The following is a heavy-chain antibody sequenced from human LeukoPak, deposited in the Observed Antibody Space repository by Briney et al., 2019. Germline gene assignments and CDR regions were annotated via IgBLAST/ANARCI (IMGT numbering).Heavy chain of an antibody. CDR1: GLTFSSYW. J-gene: IGHJ4*02. CDR2: IKQDGSEK. V-gene: IGHV3-7*03. Sequence: GGSLRLSCAASGLTFSSYWMSWVRQAPGKGLEWVANIKQDGSEKYYVDSVKGRFTISRDNAKNSLYLQMNSLRAEDTAVYYCAVRAGAYWGQGTLVTVSS. CDR3: AVRAGAY. D-gene: IGHD3-10*01.